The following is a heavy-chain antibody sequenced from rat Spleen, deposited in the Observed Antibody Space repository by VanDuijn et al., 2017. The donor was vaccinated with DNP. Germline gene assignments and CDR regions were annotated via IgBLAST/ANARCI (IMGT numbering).Heavy chain of an antibody. CDR2: ISSSGDKI. CDR1: GLTFSNAD. Sequence: EVQLVESGGGLVQPGRSMKLSCGASGLTFSNADMAWVRQAPTRGLEWVASISSSGDKIYYRDSVKGRFTISRDNAKSTLYLQMDSLRSEDTATYYCARHYGGYAMDAWGQGTSVTVSS. J-gene: IGHJ4*01. D-gene: IGHD1-11*01. V-gene: IGHV5-25*01. CDR3: ARHYGGYAMDA.